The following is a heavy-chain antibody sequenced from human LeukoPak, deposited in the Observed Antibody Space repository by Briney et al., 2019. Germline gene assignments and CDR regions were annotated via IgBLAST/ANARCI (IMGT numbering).Heavy chain of an antibody. CDR1: GGTFSSYA. Sequence: ASVKVSCKVSGGTFSSYAISWVRQAPGQGLEWMGGIIPIFGTANYAQKFQGRVTITTDESTSTAYMELSSLRSEDTAVYYCASTKRPILAARNTYFDYWGQGTLVTVSS. CDR3: ASTKRPILAARNTYFDY. J-gene: IGHJ4*02. D-gene: IGHD6-6*01. CDR2: IIPIFGTA. V-gene: IGHV1-69*05.